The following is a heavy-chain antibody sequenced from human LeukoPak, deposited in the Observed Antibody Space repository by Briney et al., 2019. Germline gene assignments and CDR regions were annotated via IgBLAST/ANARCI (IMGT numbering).Heavy chain of an antibody. CDR3: ARVRDIVVVVAATHYYYYYMDV. V-gene: IGHV4-39*07. CDR2: IHYSGST. D-gene: IGHD2-15*01. CDR1: GASISSSSYY. J-gene: IGHJ6*03. Sequence: SETLSLTCSVSGASISSSSYYWGWIRQPPGKGLEWIGSIHYSGSTYYNPSLKSRVTMSVDTSKNQFSLKLSSVTAADTAVYYCARVRDIVVVVAATHYYYYYMDVWGKGTTVTVSS.